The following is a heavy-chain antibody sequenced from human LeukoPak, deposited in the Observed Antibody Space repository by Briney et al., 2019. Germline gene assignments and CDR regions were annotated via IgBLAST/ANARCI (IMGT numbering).Heavy chain of an antibody. CDR3: ARGPKTGTMNY. J-gene: IGHJ4*02. CDR1: GGSISSGDYY. CDR2: INYSGST. D-gene: IGHD1-7*01. V-gene: IGHV4-61*08. Sequence: PSETLSLTCTVSGGSISSGDYYWSWIRQPPGKGLEWIGYINYSGSTNYNPSLKSRVTISVDTSKNQFSLKLSSVTAADTAVYYCARGPKTGTMNYWGQGTLVTVSS.